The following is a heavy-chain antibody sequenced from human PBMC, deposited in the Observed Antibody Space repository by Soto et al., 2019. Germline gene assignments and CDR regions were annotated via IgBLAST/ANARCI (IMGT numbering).Heavy chain of an antibody. J-gene: IGHJ4*02. CDR1: GGTFSSYA. D-gene: IGHD3-22*01. Sequence: QVQLVQSGAEVKKPGSSVKVSCKASGGTFSSYAISWVRQAPGQGIEWMGGIIPIFGTANYAQKFQGRVTITADESTSTAYMELSSLRSEDTAVYYCARSLAHYYDSSGYQDFDYWGQGTLVTVSS. V-gene: IGHV1-69*01. CDR3: ARSLAHYYDSSGYQDFDY. CDR2: IIPIFGTA.